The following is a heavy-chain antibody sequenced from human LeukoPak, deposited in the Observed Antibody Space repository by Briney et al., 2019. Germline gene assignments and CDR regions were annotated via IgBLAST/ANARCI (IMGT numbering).Heavy chain of an antibody. CDR3: AREMEGDYGSGTFFDL. CDR2: ISDSGSTI. V-gene: IGHV3-11*01. CDR1: EFVFSDYY. Sequence: GGSLRLSCAASEFVFSDYYMSWIRQAPGKGLEWVSYISDSGSTIYYADSVKGRFTISRDNVKNSLYLQMNGLRAEDTAVYYCAREMEGDYGSGTFFDLWGQGNMVTVSS. D-gene: IGHD3-10*01. J-gene: IGHJ4*02.